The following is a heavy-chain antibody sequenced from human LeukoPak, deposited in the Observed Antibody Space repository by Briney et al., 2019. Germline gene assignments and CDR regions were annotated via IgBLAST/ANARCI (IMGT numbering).Heavy chain of an antibody. V-gene: IGHV4-39*07. D-gene: IGHD5-18*01. Sequence: PSETLSLTCTVSGGSISSSSYYWGWIRQPPGKGLEWIGSIYYSGNTYFNPSLKSRVTISVDTSKNQFSLKLSSVTAADTAVYYCARGLDTAMDLWGQGTLVTVSS. CDR2: IYYSGNT. CDR1: GGSISSSSYY. J-gene: IGHJ5*02. CDR3: ARGLDTAMDL.